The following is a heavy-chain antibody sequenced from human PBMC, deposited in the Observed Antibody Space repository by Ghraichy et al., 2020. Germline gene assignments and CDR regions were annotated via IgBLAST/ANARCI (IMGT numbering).Heavy chain of an antibody. CDR1: GFTVSGNS. J-gene: IGHJ1*01. CDR2: IYSGGST. V-gene: IGHV3-66*01. CDR3: ARDPGPTAEYFQH. Sequence: GGSLRLSCAASGFTVSGNSMSWVRQAPGKGLEWVSVIYSGGSTNYADSVKGRFTISRDNSKNTVYLQMNSLRGEETAMYYCARDPGPTAEYFQHWGQGTLVTVSS.